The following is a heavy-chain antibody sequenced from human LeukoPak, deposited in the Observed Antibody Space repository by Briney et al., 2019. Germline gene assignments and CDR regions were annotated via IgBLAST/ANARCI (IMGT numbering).Heavy chain of an antibody. J-gene: IGHJ4*02. V-gene: IGHV4-59*01. CDR1: GGSISSYY. CDR3: ARGGIGSSGYRSYFDY. Sequence: PAETLSLTCTVSGGSISSYYWSWLRQPPGKGLEWIGYIYYSGSTNYSPSLKSRVTISVDTSKNQFSLKLSSVTAADTAVYYCARGGIGSSGYRSYFDYWGQGTLVTVSS. CDR2: IYYSGST. D-gene: IGHD3-22*01.